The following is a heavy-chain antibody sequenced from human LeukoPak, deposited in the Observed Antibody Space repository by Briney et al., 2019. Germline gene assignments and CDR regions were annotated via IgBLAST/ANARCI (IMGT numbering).Heavy chain of an antibody. CDR3: GRLAHNAWYAIDF. CDR1: DFTFDFYW. CDR2: ILPDGNQK. J-gene: IGHJ4*02. Sequence: GGSLRLSCVASDFTFDFYWMTWVRQAPGKGLEWLANILPDGNQKYYVDSVKGRFTISRDNPKNSLYLQINNLRAEDTAVYYCGRLAHNAWYAIDFWGQGTLVTVSS. D-gene: IGHD2-2*01. V-gene: IGHV3-7*01.